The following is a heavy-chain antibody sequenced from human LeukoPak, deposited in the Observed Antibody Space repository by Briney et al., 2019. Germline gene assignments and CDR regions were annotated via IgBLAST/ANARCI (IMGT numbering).Heavy chain of an antibody. J-gene: IGHJ5*02. Sequence: GGSLRLSCEASGFTVSSNYMSWVRQAPGKGLEWVAVISYDGSHKYYADSVKGRFSISRDNSKNTLYLQMNSLRADDTAVYYCAKGARGDTVTSIVGLNWFDPWGQGTLVTVSS. D-gene: IGHD4-17*01. CDR3: AKGARGDTVTSIVGLNWFDP. V-gene: IGHV3-30*18. CDR2: ISYDGSHK. CDR1: GFTVSSNY.